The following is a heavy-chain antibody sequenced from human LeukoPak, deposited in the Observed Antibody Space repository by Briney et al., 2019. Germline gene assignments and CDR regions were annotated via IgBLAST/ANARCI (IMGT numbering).Heavy chain of an antibody. CDR1: GYTFTSYG. CDR2: ISAYNGNT. J-gene: IGHJ6*03. CDR3: ARVLESQYYYYYYMDV. Sequence: ASVKVSCKASGYTFTSYGISWVRQAPGQGREWMGWISAYNGNTNYAQKLQGRVTMTTDTSTSTAYMEPRSLRSDDTAVYYCARVLESQYYYYYYMDVWGKGTTVTVSS. D-gene: IGHD3-3*01. V-gene: IGHV1-18*01.